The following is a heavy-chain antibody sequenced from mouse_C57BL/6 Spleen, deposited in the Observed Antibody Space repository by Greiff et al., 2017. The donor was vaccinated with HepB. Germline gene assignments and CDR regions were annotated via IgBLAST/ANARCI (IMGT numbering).Heavy chain of an antibody. J-gene: IGHJ4*01. Sequence: VHVKQSGAELVRPGSSVKMSCKTSGYTFTSYGINWVKQRPGQGLEWIGYIYIGNGYTEYNEKFKGKATLTSDTSSSTAYMQLSSLTSEDSAIYFCARGEPYYYGSSSYAMDYWGQGTSVTVSS. CDR2: IYIGNGYT. V-gene: IGHV1-58*01. CDR3: ARGEPYYYGSSSYAMDY. CDR1: GYTFTSYG. D-gene: IGHD1-1*01.